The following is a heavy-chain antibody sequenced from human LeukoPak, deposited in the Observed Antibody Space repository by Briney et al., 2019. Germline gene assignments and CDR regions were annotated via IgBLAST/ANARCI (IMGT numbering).Heavy chain of an antibody. Sequence: GGSLRLSCAASGFTFTTYAMSWVRQAPGKGLEWVSAISGSGGSTYYADSVKGRFTISRDNSRNTLYLQMNSLRAEDTAVYYCAKETSSGNFVTIDCWGQGTLVTVSS. D-gene: IGHD1-26*01. CDR2: ISGSGGST. CDR1: GFTFTTYA. CDR3: AKETSSGNFVTIDC. J-gene: IGHJ4*02. V-gene: IGHV3-23*01.